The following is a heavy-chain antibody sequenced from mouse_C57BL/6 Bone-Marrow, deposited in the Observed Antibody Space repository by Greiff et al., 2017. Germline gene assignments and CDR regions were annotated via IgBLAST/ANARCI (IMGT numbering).Heavy chain of an antibody. CDR2: IHPNSGST. J-gene: IGHJ3*01. V-gene: IGHV1-64*01. CDR3: ASPYYCGSSFAWFAY. CDR1: GYTFTSYW. Sequence: VQLQQPGAELVKPGASVKLSCKASGYTFTSYWMHWVKQRPGQGLEWIGMIHPNSGSTNYNEKFKSKATLTVDKSSSPAYMQLSSLTSEDSAVYYCASPYYCGSSFAWFAYWGQGTLVTVSA. D-gene: IGHD1-1*01.